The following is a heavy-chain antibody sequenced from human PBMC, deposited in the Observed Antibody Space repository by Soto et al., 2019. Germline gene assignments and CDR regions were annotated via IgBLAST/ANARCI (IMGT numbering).Heavy chain of an antibody. D-gene: IGHD6-6*01. Sequence: PSETLSLTCSLYSGSLSGYYWSWIRQPPGKGLEWIGEISPSGTTNYSPSLKSRVSKSGDTSKNQFSLNLTSLTAADTAVYYCARAPKVSGSAQTRPDFWGQGSLVTVSS. J-gene: IGHJ4*02. CDR3: ARAPKVSGSAQTRPDF. V-gene: IGHV4-34*01. CDR2: ISPSGTT. CDR1: SGSLSGYY.